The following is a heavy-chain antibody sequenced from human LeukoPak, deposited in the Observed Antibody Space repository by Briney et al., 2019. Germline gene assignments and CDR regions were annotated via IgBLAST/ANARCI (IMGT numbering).Heavy chain of an antibody. V-gene: IGHV3-33*01. CDR2: IWYDGSNK. Sequence: PGGSLRLSCAASGFTFSSYGMHWVRQAPGKGLEWVAVIWYDGSNKYYADSVKGRFTISRDNSKNTLYLQMNSLRAEGTAVYYCARSQALEQQLVLYYWGQGTLVTVSS. CDR3: ARSQALEQQLVLYY. CDR1: GFTFSSYG. D-gene: IGHD6-13*01. J-gene: IGHJ4*02.